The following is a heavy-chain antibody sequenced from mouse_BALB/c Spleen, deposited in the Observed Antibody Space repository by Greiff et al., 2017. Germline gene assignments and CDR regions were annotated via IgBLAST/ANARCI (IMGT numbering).Heavy chain of an antibody. J-gene: IGHJ2*01. V-gene: IGHV1-39*01. CDR2: INPYYGST. CDR1: GYSFTDYI. CDR3: ARDGY. Sequence: VQLQQTGPELVKPGASVKISCKASGYSFTDYIMLWVKQSHGKSLEWIGNINPYYGSTSYNLKFKGKATLTVDKSSSTAYMQLNSLTSEDSAVYYCARDGYWGQGTTLTVSS.